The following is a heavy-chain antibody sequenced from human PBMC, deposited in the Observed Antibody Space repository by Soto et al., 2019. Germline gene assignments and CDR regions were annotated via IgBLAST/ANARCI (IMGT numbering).Heavy chain of an antibody. CDR2: IYPGDSDI. CDR1: GYSFNNYW. D-gene: IGHD3-10*01. J-gene: IGHJ6*02. Sequence: VQLVQSGEEVKKPGESLKIACKGSGYSFNNYWIGWVRQMPGKGLGWMGIIYPGDSDIRYSPAFQGQVTISADRSISTAYLQWRSLKASDTAKYYCARRGSTVVRGGYYGMDVWGQGTTVTVSS. V-gene: IGHV5-51*03. CDR3: ARRGSTVVRGGYYGMDV.